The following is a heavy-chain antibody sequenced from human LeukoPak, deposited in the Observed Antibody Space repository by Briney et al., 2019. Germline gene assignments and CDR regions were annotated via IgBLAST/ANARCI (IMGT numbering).Heavy chain of an antibody. CDR1: GYTFTSYA. Sequence: ASVKVSCKPSGYTFTSYAISWLRQAPGQGLEWMGWISTYSGNTNYAQKLQGRVTMTTDTSTSTAYMELRSLRSDDTAVYYCARVEESSGYPYPDDYWGQGTLVTVSS. J-gene: IGHJ4*02. CDR2: ISTYSGNT. D-gene: IGHD3-22*01. CDR3: ARVEESSGYPYPDDY. V-gene: IGHV1-18*01.